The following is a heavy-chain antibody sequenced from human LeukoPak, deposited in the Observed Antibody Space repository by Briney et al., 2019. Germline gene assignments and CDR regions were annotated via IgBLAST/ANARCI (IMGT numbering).Heavy chain of an antibody. Sequence: GESLKISCKGSGYSFTSYWIGWVRQMPGKGLEWMGIIYPGDSDTRYSPSFQGQVTISADKSISTAYLQWSSLKASDTAMYYCATPYPREYCSSTTCYFNYWGQGTLVTVSS. CDR2: IYPGDSDT. V-gene: IGHV5-51*01. J-gene: IGHJ4*02. CDR1: GYSFTSYW. CDR3: ATPYPREYCSSTTCYFNY. D-gene: IGHD2-2*01.